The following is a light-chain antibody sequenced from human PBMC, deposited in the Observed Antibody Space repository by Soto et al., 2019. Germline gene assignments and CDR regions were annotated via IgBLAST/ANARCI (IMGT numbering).Light chain of an antibody. V-gene: IGKV3-15*01. Sequence: EAGLSQSPATLSVSTGERATLSCRASQSVATNLAWYQQRPGQAPRLLIYGASKRAIGLPARFSGSGSGTEFTLTITSLQSEDFAVYYCQQYNNWPQTFGQRTKVDIK. J-gene: IGKJ1*01. CDR3: QQYNNWPQT. CDR1: QSVATN. CDR2: GAS.